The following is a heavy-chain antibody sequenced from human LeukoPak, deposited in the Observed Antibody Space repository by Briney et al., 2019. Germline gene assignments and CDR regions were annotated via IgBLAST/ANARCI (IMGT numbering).Heavy chain of an antibody. CDR3: ARRQEMTTVVTPLDI. CDR1: GYTFTSYG. D-gene: IGHD4-23*01. Sequence: ASVKVSCKASGYTFTSYGISWVRQAPGQGLEWMGWISAYNGNTNYAQKLQGRVTMTTDTSTSTAYMELRSLRSDDTAVYYCARRQEMTTVVTPLDIWGQGTMVTVPS. J-gene: IGHJ3*02. CDR2: ISAYNGNT. V-gene: IGHV1-18*01.